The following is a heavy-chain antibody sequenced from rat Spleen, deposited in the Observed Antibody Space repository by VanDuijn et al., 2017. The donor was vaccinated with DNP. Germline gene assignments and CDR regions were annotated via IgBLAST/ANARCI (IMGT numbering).Heavy chain of an antibody. CDR1: GFTFNNYW. CDR2: ITSSGGST. V-gene: IGHV5-31*01. J-gene: IGHJ2*01. CDR3: ARAGGYEG. D-gene: IGHD1-11*01. Sequence: EVQLVESGGDLVQPGRSLKLSCVASGFTFNNYWMTWIRQVPGKGLEWVASITSSGGSTYNPDSVKARFPISRDNAKNTLYLQMNSLRSEDTATYYCARAGGYEGWGQGVMVTVSS.